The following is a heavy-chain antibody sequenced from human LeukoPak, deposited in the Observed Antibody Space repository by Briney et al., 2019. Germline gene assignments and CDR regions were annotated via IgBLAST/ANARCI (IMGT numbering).Heavy chain of an antibody. CDR1: GFTFSSYA. D-gene: IGHD6-6*01. V-gene: IGHV3-23*01. J-gene: IGHJ4*02. CDR2: ISGSGGST. Sequence: GGSLRLSCAASGFTFSSYAMSWVRQAPGKGLEWVPAISGSGGSTYYADSVRGRFTISRNNSKNTLYLQLSSLRADDTAVYYCAKSIAAPGYWGQGTLVTVSS. CDR3: AKSIAAPGY.